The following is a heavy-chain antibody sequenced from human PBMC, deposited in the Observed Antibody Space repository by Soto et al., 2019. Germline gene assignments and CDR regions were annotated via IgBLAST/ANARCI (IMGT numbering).Heavy chain of an antibody. CDR3: AHSVLGTDAFDI. D-gene: IGHD1-1*01. CDR1: GFSLSTSGVG. V-gene: IGHV2-5*02. J-gene: IGHJ3*02. Sequence: QITLKESGPTRVKPTQTLTLTCTFSGFSLSTSGVGVGWIRQPPGKALEWLALIYWDDDKRYSPSLKSRLTITKNTAKNQVVFTRTSLDPGHNAKYYCAHSVLGTDAFDIGGEGTMVSVAS. CDR2: IYWDDDK.